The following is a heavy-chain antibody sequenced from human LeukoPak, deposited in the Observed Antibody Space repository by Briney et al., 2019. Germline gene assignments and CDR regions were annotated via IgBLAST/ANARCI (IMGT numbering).Heavy chain of an antibody. CDR2: INPSGGST. CDR3: ARDLYSGSCDY. CDR1: GYTFTSYY. D-gene: IGHD2-8*01. J-gene: IGHJ4*02. Sequence: ASVKVSFKASGYTFTSYYMHWVRQAPGQGLEWMGIINPSGGSTSYAQKFQGRVTMTRDMSTSTVYMELSSLRSEDTAVYYCARDLYSGSCDYWGQGTLVTVSS. V-gene: IGHV1-46*01.